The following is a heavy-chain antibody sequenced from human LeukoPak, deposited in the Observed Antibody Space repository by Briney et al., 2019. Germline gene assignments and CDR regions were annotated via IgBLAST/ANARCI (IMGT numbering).Heavy chain of an antibody. CDR1: GGSISSSSYY. J-gene: IGHJ3*02. CDR2: IYYSGST. V-gene: IGHV4-39*07. CDR3: ARANYDAFDI. D-gene: IGHD2-8*01. Sequence: SETLSLTCTVSGGSISSSSYYWGWIRQPPGKGLEWIGSIYYSGSTYYNPSLKSRVTISVDTSKNQFSLKLSSVTAADTAVYYCARANYDAFDIWGQGTMVTVPS.